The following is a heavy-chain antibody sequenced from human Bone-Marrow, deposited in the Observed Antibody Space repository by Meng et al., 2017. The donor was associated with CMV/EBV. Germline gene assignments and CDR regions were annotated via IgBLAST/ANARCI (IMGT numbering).Heavy chain of an antibody. CDR2: FDPEDGEI. CDR3: ATAGIAVSGTAPDAFEV. V-gene: IGHV1-24*01. Sequence: ASVKVSCKVSGYTFTALSRHWVRQAPGKGLEWMGGFDPEDGEIMYAQKFQGRVTMTEDTSTDTDYMELSSLTSEDTAVYFCATAGIAVSGTAPDAFEVWGQGTMVTVSS. J-gene: IGHJ3*01. D-gene: IGHD6-19*01. CDR1: GYTFTALS.